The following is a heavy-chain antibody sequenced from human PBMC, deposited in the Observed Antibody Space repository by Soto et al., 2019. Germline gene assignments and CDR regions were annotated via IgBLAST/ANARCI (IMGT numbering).Heavy chain of an antibody. D-gene: IGHD6-25*01. Sequence: EVQLVESGGALVQPGGSLRLSCATSGFTFTHYWMNWVRQAPGKGLEWVANINIDGTEKYYGDSVKGRFPISRYNAKNSLYLQMDSLRDEDMAVYYCARNSGWEMLDYWGQGTLVTVSS. V-gene: IGHV3-7*01. CDR1: GFTFTHYW. CDR3: ARNSGWEMLDY. CDR2: INIDGTEK. J-gene: IGHJ4*02.